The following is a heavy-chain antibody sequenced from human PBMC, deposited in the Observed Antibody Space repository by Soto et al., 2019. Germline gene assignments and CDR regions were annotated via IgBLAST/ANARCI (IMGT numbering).Heavy chain of an antibody. CDR2: ISGSGGST. Sequence: EVLLLESGGGLVQPGGSLRLSCAASGFTFSSYAMSWVRQAPGKGLEWVSAISGSGGSTYYADSVKGRFTISRDNSKNTLYLQMNGLRAEDTAVYYCAKDRGFTAQLTEYCSDFWGQGTLVTVSS. V-gene: IGHV3-23*01. CDR3: AKDRGFTAQLTEYCSDF. J-gene: IGHJ4*02. D-gene: IGHD5-18*01. CDR1: GFTFSSYA.